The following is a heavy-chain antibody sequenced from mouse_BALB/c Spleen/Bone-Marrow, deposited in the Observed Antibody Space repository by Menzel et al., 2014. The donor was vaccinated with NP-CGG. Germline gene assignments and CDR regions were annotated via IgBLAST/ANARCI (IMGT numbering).Heavy chain of an antibody. Sequence: EVHLVESGGGLVKPGGSLKLSCAASGFTFSSYAMSWVRQTPEKRLEWAASISSGGSTYYPDSVKGRFTISRDNARNILYLQMSSLRSEDTAMYYCARDDYDDQYYFDYWGQGTTLTVSS. CDR3: ARDDYDDQYYFDY. V-gene: IGHV5-6-5*01. CDR1: GFTFSSYA. D-gene: IGHD2-4*01. CDR2: ISSGGST. J-gene: IGHJ2*01.